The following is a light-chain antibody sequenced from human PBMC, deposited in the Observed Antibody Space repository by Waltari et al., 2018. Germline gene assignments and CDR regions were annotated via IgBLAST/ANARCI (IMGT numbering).Light chain of an antibody. CDR1: QNLVHSNGYTY. Sequence: IVMTQSPLSLPVTPGEPASISCRSSQNLVHSNGYTYLDWYVQKPGQSPQLLIYSGSIRASGVPDRFSGSGSGTDFTLEIRRVEAEDVGVYYCMEALQTPRFTFGPGTRVEIK. J-gene: IGKJ3*01. V-gene: IGKV2-28*01. CDR3: MEALQTPRFT. CDR2: SGS.